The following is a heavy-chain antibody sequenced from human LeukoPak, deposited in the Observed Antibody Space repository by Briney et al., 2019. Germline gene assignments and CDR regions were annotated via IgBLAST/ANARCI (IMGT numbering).Heavy chain of an antibody. V-gene: IGHV3-21*01. Sequence: GGSLRLSCAASGFTFSSYNLNWVRQAPGKGLEWVSSISSSSSYIYYADSVKGRFTISRDNAKKSLYLQMNSLRAEDTAVYYCARANDYGIFDYWGQGTLVTVSS. CDR3: ARANDYGIFDY. D-gene: IGHD4-17*01. J-gene: IGHJ4*02. CDR1: GFTFSSYN. CDR2: ISSSSSYI.